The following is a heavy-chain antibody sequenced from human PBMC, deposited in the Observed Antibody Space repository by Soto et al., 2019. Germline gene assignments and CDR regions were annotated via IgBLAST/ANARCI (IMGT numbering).Heavy chain of an antibody. Sequence: GGSLRLSCAASGFTFSNAWMSWVRQAPGKGLEWVGRIKSKTDGGTTDYAAPVKGKFTISRDDSKNTLYLQMNSLKTEDTAVYYCTPGLTDDAFDIWGQGTIVTVSS. D-gene: IGHD7-27*01. J-gene: IGHJ3*02. V-gene: IGHV3-15*01. CDR2: IKSKTDGGTT. CDR1: GFTFSNAW. CDR3: TPGLTDDAFDI.